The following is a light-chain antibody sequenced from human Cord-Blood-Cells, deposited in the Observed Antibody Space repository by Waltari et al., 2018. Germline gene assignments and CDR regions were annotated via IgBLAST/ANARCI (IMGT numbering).Light chain of an antibody. Sequence: QSALTQPASVSGSPGQLITISCTGTSSDVGRYNLVSWYQQHPGKAPKLMIYEGSKRPSGVSNRFAGSKARDTASLTISALQAEDEADYYCCSYAGSSTYVFGTGTKVTVL. V-gene: IGLV2-23*01. CDR2: EGS. J-gene: IGLJ1*01. CDR1: SSDVGRYNL. CDR3: CSYAGSSTYV.